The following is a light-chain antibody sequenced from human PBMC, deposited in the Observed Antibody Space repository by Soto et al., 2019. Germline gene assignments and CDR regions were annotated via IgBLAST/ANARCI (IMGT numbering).Light chain of an antibody. J-gene: IGLJ2*01. CDR3: SSNAGSNNLV. CDR1: SSDVGGYNY. Sequence: QSALTQPPSASGSPGQSVTISCTGTSSDVGGYNYVSWYQQHPGKAPKLMIYEVTKRPSGVPDRFSASKSGNTASLTVSGLQAEDEADYYCSSNAGSNNLVFGGGTKVTVL. V-gene: IGLV2-8*01. CDR2: EVT.